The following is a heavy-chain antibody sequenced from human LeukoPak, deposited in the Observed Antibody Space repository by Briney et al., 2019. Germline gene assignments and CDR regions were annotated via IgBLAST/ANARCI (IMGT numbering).Heavy chain of an antibody. CDR3: ARGGVLAAAGTYPLDY. CDR1: GYTFTGYY. Sequence: ASVKVSCKASGYTFTGYYVHWVRQAPGQGLEWMGWINANSGGTNFAQNFQGSVTMTRDTSISTAYMELYRLTSDDTAVYYCARGGVLAAAGTYPLDYWGQGTLVTVSS. V-gene: IGHV1-2*02. J-gene: IGHJ4*02. D-gene: IGHD6-13*01. CDR2: INANSGGT.